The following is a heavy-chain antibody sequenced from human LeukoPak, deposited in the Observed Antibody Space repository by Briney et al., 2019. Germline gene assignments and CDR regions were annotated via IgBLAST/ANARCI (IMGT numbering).Heavy chain of an antibody. CDR3: ARLSQTPDYYTLGGYYYLGY. D-gene: IGHD3-10*01. J-gene: IGHJ4*02. V-gene: IGHV1-8*01. Sequence: GASVKVSCKASRYTFTSYDINWVREAAGHGLEWMGWMNPNTGRTGYAQTFQGRITMTRDTSINTAYMELTNLRSEDTAIYYCARLSQTPDYYTLGGYYYLGYWGQGTPVTVSS. CDR1: RYTFTSYD. CDR2: MNPNTGRT.